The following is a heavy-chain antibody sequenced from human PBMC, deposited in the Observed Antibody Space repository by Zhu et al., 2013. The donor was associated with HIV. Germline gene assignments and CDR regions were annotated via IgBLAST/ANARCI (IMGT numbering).Heavy chain of an antibody. J-gene: IGHJ5*02. Sequence: QVQLVQSGAEVKKPGSSVKVSCKASGGTFSSYAISWVRQAPGQGLEWMGGIIPIFGTANYAQKFQGRVTITADESTSTAYMELSSLRSEDTAVYYCARDHSNYVASPNWFDPGAREPWSPSPQ. CDR1: GGTFSSYA. V-gene: IGHV1-69*01. D-gene: IGHD4-4*01. CDR2: IIPIFGTA. CDR3: ARDHSNYVASPNWFDP.